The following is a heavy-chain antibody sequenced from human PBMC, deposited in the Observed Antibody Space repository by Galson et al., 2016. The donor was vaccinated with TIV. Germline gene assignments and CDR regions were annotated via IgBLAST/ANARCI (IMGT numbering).Heavy chain of an antibody. D-gene: IGHD4-17*01. J-gene: IGHJ4*02. CDR2: IDPRSVAT. V-gene: IGHV1-2*02. Sequence: SVKVSCKASGDTFTGYYVHWVRQAPGQGLEWMGWIDPRSVATTYAQKFQGRVTMTRDTSISTAHMELTRLTPDDTAGYYCARARYGDYFDYWGQGTLVTVSS. CDR1: GDTFTGYY. CDR3: ARARYGDYFDY.